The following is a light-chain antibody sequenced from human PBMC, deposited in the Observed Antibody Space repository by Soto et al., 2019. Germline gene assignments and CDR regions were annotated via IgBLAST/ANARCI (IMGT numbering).Light chain of an antibody. CDR1: QSVSSN. V-gene: IGKV3-15*01. J-gene: IGKJ1*01. Sequence: EIVMTQSPATLSVSPGERATLSCRASQSVSSNLAWYQQKPGQAPRLLIYGSSTRATGIPARFSGSGSGTEFTLPISSMQSEDFAVYYCPQYNNWPLTFGQGTKVAIK. CDR2: GSS. CDR3: PQYNNWPLT.